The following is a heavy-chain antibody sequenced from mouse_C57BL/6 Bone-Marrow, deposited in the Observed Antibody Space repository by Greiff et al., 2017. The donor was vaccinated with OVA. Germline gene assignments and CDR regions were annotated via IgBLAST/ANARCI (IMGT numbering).Heavy chain of an antibody. CDR2: IDPEDGET. CDR3: ANYAYYYAMDY. J-gene: IGHJ4*01. Sequence: EVQREESGAELVKPGASVKLSCTASGFNIKDYYMHWVKQRTEQGLEWIGRIDPEDGETKYAPKFQGKATITADTSSNTAYLQLSSLASEDTAVDYYANYAYYYAMDYWGQGTSVTVSS. D-gene: IGHD2-4*01. CDR1: GFNIKDYY. V-gene: IGHV14-2*01.